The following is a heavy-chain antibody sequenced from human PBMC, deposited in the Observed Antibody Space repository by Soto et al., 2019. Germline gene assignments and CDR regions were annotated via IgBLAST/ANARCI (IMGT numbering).Heavy chain of an antibody. CDR2: INPNSGGT. CDR3: ASMKVYDFWSGYYGAFDI. D-gene: IGHD3-3*01. V-gene: IGHV1-2*04. CDR1: GYTFTGYY. J-gene: IGHJ3*02. Sequence: QVPLVQSGAEVKKPGASVKVSCKASGYTFTGYYMHWVRQAPGQGLEWMGWINPNSGGTNYAQKFQGWVTMTRDTSISTAYMELSRLRSDDTAVYYCASMKVYDFWSGYYGAFDIWGQGTMVTVSS.